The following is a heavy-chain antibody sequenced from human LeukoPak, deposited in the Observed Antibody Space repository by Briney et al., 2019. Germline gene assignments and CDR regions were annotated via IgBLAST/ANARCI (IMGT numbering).Heavy chain of an antibody. CDR3: ARGSASLGFDY. CDR1: GFTFTSYW. J-gene: IGHJ4*02. Sequence: GGSLRLSCAASGFTFTSYWMHWVRQPPGKGLVWVSRVEHDGSRTAYADSVTGRFTISRDNAKNSLYLQMNSLRAEDTAVYYCARGSASLGFDYWGQGTLVTVSS. D-gene: IGHD3-10*01. CDR2: VEHDGSRT. V-gene: IGHV3-74*01.